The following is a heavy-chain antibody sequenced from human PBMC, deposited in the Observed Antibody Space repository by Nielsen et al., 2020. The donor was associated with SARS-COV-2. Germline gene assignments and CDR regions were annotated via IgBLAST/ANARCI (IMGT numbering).Heavy chain of an antibody. CDR2: INHSGST. J-gene: IGHJ1*01. D-gene: IGHD6-13*01. Sequence: SETLSLTCAVYGGSFSGYYWSWIRQPPGKGLEWIGEINHSGSTNYNPSLKSRVAISVDTSKNQFSLKLSSVTAADTAVYYCARHSVDSSSWYYFQHWGQGTLVTVSS. CDR3: ARHSVDSSSWYYFQH. CDR1: GGSFSGYY. V-gene: IGHV4-34*01.